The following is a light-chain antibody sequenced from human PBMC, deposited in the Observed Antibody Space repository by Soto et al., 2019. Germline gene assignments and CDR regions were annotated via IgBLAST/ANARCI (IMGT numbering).Light chain of an antibody. CDR3: QHYNNWPPWT. CDR2: AAS. CDR1: QGISNY. J-gene: IGKJ1*01. V-gene: IGKV1-27*01. Sequence: DIQMTQSPSAMSASVGDRVTITCRASQGISNYLAWYQQKPGKVPKLLIYAASTLQSGVPSRFSGSGSGTEFTLTISSLQSEDFAVYYCQHYNNWPPWTFGRGTKVDIK.